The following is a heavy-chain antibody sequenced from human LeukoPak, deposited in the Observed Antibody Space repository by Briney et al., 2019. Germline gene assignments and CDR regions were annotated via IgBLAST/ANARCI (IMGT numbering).Heavy chain of an antibody. CDR2: IYWDGRS. D-gene: IGHD3-3*02. J-gene: IGHJ4*01. Sequence: GGSLRLSCLGSGVNLRDHAMHWARQVPGKGLEWVSGIYWDGRSDCADSVRGRFTTSRDNAKNSLYLQMNSLRVEDTALYYCTKDVLAGGLDYWGPGTLVTVSS. CDR3: TKDVLAGGLDY. V-gene: IGHV3-9*01. CDR1: GVNLRDHA.